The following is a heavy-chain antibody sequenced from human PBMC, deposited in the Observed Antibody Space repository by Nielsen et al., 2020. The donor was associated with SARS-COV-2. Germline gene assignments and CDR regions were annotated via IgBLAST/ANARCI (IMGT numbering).Heavy chain of an antibody. D-gene: IGHD6-19*01. J-gene: IGHJ4*02. Sequence: GESLKISCAASGFVFTSYEMSWVRQAPGKGLEWVSYISGGGSTIYSADSVKGRFTISRDNAKNSLYLQMNSLRDEDTAVYYCARGGSSGWYWGQGTLVTVSS. CDR2: ISGGGSTI. CDR3: ARGGSSGWY. V-gene: IGHV3-48*03. CDR1: GFVFTSYE.